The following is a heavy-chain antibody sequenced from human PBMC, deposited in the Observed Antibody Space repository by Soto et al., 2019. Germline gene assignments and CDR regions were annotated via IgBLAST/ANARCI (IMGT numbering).Heavy chain of an antibody. J-gene: IGHJ3*02. CDR1: GFTFSSYS. Sequence: GGSLRLSCAASGFTFSSYSMNWVRQAPGKGLEWVSYISSSSSTIYYADSVKGRFTISRDNAKNSLYLQMNSLRAEDTAVYYCARNGPAAISAFDIWGQGTMVTVSS. V-gene: IGHV3-48*01. D-gene: IGHD2-2*01. CDR3: ARNGPAAISAFDI. CDR2: ISSSSSTI.